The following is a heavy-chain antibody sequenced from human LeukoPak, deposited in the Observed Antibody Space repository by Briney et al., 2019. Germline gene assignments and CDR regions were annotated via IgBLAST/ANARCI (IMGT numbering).Heavy chain of an antibody. CDR1: GYSFNDLS. Sequence: ASVKVSCRVSGYSFNDLSVHWVRQAPGKGLQWVGGYDPEYGDTIYAQNFQGRLTMTEDTSTATAFMEVSSLRSEDTAVYYCTAVSLLRGYDVLTFYSYPNYFDFWGQGTLVTVSS. CDR2: YDPEYGDT. D-gene: IGHD3-9*01. CDR3: TAVSLLRGYDVLTFYSYPNYFDF. J-gene: IGHJ4*02. V-gene: IGHV1-24*01.